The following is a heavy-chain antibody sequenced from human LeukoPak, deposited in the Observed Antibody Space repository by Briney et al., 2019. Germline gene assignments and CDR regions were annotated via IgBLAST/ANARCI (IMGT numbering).Heavy chain of an antibody. D-gene: IGHD2-15*01. CDR1: GGTFSSYA. J-gene: IGHJ5*02. Sequence: GASVKVSCKASGGTFSSYAISWVRQAPGQGLEWMGGIIPIFGTASYAQKFQDRVTMTRDTSTSTVYMELSSLRSEDTAVYYCARGVAFDPWGQGTLVTVSS. V-gene: IGHV1-69*05. CDR2: IIPIFGTA. CDR3: ARGVAFDP.